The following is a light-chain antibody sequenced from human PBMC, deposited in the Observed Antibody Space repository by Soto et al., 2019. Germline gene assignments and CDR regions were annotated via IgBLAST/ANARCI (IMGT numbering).Light chain of an antibody. Sequence: DIQMTQSPSYVSASVGDRVTITCRASQGIYSWLAWFQQKPGKAPKLLIYATSSLQSGVPSRFSGSGSGTDFTLTIHSLRPEDSGTYYCLQVNSFPPTFGQGTKVQIK. CDR2: ATS. V-gene: IGKV1-12*01. J-gene: IGKJ1*01. CDR3: LQVNSFPPT. CDR1: QGIYSW.